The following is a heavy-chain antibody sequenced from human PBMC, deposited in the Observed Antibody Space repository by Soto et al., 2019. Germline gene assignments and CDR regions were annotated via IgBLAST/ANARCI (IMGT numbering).Heavy chain of an antibody. CDR1: GFTFSSYA. CDR3: AKSAYYDFWSGHRFDP. V-gene: IGHV3-23*01. CDR2: ISGSGGSP. J-gene: IGHJ5*02. D-gene: IGHD3-3*01. Sequence: GGSLRLSCAASGFTFSSYAMSWVRQAPGKGLEWASAISGSGGSPYYADSVKGRFTVSRDNSKNTLYLQMNSLRAEDTAVYYCAKSAYYDFWSGHRFDPWGQGTLVTVSS.